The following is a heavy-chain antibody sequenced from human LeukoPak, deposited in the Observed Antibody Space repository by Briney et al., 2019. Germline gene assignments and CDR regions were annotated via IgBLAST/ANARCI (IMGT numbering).Heavy chain of an antibody. V-gene: IGHV3-21*01. D-gene: IGHD5-12*01. CDR1: GFTFSSYS. CDR3: ARDSPDTVATIEAFDI. Sequence: PGGSLRLSCAASGFTFSSYSMNWVRQAPGKGLEWVSSISSSSGYIYYADSVKGRFTISRDNAKNSLYLQMNSLRAEDTAVYYCARDSPDTVATIEAFDIWGQGTMVTVSS. J-gene: IGHJ3*02. CDR2: ISSSSGYI.